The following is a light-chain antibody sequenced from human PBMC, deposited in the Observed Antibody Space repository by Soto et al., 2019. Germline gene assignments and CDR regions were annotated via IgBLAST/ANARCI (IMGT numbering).Light chain of an antibody. CDR1: QSISNH. CDR2: AAS. V-gene: IGKV1-39*01. J-gene: IGKJ1*01. Sequence: DIQITHSPSSLSPSVSYRAISTCRASQSISNHLNWYQQKPGKAPKLLIFAASSLQSGVPSRFSGSRSGPDFTLTISSLQPEDFATYYCQQSYSSPPTFGQGTKVDNK. CDR3: QQSYSSPPT.